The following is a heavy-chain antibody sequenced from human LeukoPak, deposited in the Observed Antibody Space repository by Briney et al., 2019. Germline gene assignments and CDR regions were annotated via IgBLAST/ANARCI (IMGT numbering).Heavy chain of an antibody. CDR1: GFTFNSDA. D-gene: IGHD1-26*01. Sequence: GGSLRLSCAASGFTFNSDAMTWVRQAPEKGLEWVASITDSGVDTYYADSVKGRFTISRDNSKNTLFLQMNSLRAEDTAVYYCAKGSRGSYHYWGQGTLVTVSS. V-gene: IGHV3-23*01. CDR2: ITDSGVDT. CDR3: AKGSRGSYHY. J-gene: IGHJ4*02.